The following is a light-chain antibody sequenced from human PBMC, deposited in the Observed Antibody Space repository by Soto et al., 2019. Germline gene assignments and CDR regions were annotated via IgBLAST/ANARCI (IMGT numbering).Light chain of an antibody. CDR2: GGS. V-gene: IGKV3-20*01. CDR1: QSASSSY. Sequence: EIVLTQSPGTLSLSPGERATLSCRASQSASSSYLGWYQQKPGQAPRLLIYGGSSRATGIPDRFSGSGSGTDFTLTISRLEPEDFAVYYCQQYGSLPRTFGQGTKLEIK. CDR3: QQYGSLPRT. J-gene: IGKJ2*01.